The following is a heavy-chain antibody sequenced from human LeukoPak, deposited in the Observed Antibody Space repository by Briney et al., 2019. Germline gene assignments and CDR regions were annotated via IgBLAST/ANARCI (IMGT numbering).Heavy chain of an antibody. Sequence: PSETLSLTCTVSGYSISSGYYWGWIRQPPGKGLEWIGSIYHSGSTYYNPSLKSRVTISVDTSKNQFSLKLSSVTAADTAVYYCARDRLALLLTEQYYFDYWGQGTLVTVSS. CDR3: ARDRLALLLTEQYYFDY. J-gene: IGHJ4*02. D-gene: IGHD2-2*01. CDR2: IYHSGST. CDR1: GYSISSGYY. V-gene: IGHV4-38-2*02.